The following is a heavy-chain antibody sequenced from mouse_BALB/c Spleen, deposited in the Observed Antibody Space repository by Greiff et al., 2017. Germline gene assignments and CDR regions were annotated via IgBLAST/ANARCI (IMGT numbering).Heavy chain of an antibody. CDR1: GFTFKDYY. CDR3: ARRARATSDYYAMDY. Sequence: VQLQQSGAELVRPGALVKLSCKASGFTFKDYYRHGVKQRPEQGLEWIGWIDPENGNTIYDPKFKGKASITADTSSNTAYLQLSSLTSEDTAVYYCARRARATSDYYAMDYWGQGTSVTVSS. V-gene: IGHV14-1*02. D-gene: IGHD3-1*01. CDR2: IDPENGNT. J-gene: IGHJ4*01.